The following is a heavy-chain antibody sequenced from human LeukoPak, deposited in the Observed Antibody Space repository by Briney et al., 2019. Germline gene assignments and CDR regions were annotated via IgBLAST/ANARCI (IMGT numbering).Heavy chain of an antibody. Sequence: PSETLSLTCTVSGGSISSSSYYWSWIRQPPGKGLEWIGYIYYSGSTNYNPSLKSRVTISVDTSKNQFSLKLSSVTAADTAVYYCAREGGRLLFRKHAFDIWGQGTMVTVSS. D-gene: IGHD2-21*02. V-gene: IGHV4-61*01. CDR2: IYYSGST. CDR1: GGSISSSSYY. CDR3: AREGGRLLFRKHAFDI. J-gene: IGHJ3*02.